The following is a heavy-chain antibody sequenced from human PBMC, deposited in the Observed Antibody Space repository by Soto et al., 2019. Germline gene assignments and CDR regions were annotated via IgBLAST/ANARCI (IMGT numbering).Heavy chain of an antibody. Sequence: QLQLQESGPGLVKPSETLSLTCTVSGGSISSSSYYWGWIRQPPGKGLEWIGSIYYSGSTYYNLSLKSRVATPVDTSKNQFYLKLGSVTAADTAVYYCATEDIVVVVAATTYAFDIWGQGTMVTVSS. V-gene: IGHV4-39*01. J-gene: IGHJ3*02. CDR1: GGSISSSSYY. CDR2: IYYSGST. D-gene: IGHD2-15*01. CDR3: ATEDIVVVVAATTYAFDI.